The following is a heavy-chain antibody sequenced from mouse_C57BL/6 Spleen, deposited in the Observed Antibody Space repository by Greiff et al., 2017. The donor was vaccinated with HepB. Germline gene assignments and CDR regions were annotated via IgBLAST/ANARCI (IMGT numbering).Heavy chain of an antibody. CDR3: ARSLYGYDGRYFDY. CDR2: IDPSDSET. Sequence: QVHVKQPGAELVRPGSSVKLSCKASGYTFTSYWMHWVKQRPIQGLEWIGNIDPSDSETHYNQKFKDKATLTVDKSSSTAYMQLSSLTSEDSAVYYCARSLYGYDGRYFDYWGQGTTLTVSS. J-gene: IGHJ2*01. D-gene: IGHD2-2*01. V-gene: IGHV1-52*01. CDR1: GYTFTSYW.